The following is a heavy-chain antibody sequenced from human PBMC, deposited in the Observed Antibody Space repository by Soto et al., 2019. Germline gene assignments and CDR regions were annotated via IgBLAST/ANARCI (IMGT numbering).Heavy chain of an antibody. CDR2: IYPSVSS. V-gene: IGHV4-38-2*02. Sequence: PSETLSLTCSGSGFAISRGYYWSWVRQPPGKGLEWIGSIYPSVSSYHNPSLATRLGLSIDTSKNQFTLNLTSVTAADTALYFCAREKVGTTFFDNWGQGIQVTVSS. J-gene: IGHJ4*02. CDR1: GFAISRGYY. D-gene: IGHD1-1*01. CDR3: AREKVGTTFFDN.